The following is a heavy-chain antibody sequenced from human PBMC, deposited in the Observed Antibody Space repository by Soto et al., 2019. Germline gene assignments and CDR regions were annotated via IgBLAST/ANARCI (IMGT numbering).Heavy chain of an antibody. V-gene: IGHV1-3*01. CDR2: INAGNGNT. J-gene: IGHJ4*02. CDR1: GFTFASYA. D-gene: IGHD5-12*01. CDR3: ARDLVPGYTGFSDY. Sequence: ASVKLSCKEFGFTFASYAIHWVRQAPRQRLEWMGWINAGNGNTKYSQKFQGRVTITRDTSASTAYMELTSLRSDDTAVYYCARDLVPGYTGFSDYWGQGTLVTVSP.